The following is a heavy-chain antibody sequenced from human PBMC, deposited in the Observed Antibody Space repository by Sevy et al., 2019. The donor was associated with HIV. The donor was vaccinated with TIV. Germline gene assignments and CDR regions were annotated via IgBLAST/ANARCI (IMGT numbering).Heavy chain of an antibody. CDR2: ISYDGSNK. D-gene: IGHD6-19*01. Sequence: GGSLRLSCAASGFTFSSYAMHWVRQAPGKGLEWVAVISYDGSNKYYADSVKGRFTISRDNSKNTLYLQMNSLRAEDTAVYYCARDSGIAVADFDYWGQGTLVTVSS. CDR1: GFTFSSYA. V-gene: IGHV3-30-3*01. J-gene: IGHJ4*02. CDR3: ARDSGIAVADFDY.